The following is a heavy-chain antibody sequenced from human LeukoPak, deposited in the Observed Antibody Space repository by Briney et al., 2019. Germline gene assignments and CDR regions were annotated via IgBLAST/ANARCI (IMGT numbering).Heavy chain of an antibody. CDR2: ISGSGGST. Sequence: GRSLRLSCAASGFTFSSHAISWVRQAPGKGLEWVSAISGSGGSTYYADSVKGRFTISRDNSKNTLYLQMNSLTAEDTAVYCCAKDGTKQWLAYFDAFDIWGQGTMVSVS. CDR1: GFTFSSHA. V-gene: IGHV3-23*01. CDR3: AKDGTKQWLAYFDAFDI. J-gene: IGHJ3*02. D-gene: IGHD6-19*01.